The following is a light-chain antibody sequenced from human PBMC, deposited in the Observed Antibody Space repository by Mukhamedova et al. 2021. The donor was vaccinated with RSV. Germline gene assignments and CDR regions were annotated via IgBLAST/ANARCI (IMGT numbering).Light chain of an antibody. CDR3: LLYYSGIRV. V-gene: IGLV7-46*01. J-gene: IGLJ3*02. CDR2: DVN. CDR1: TSGHF. Sequence: TSGHFPYWFQQMTGQAPTMLIYDVNRKQSWTPARFSGSLLEGKAALTLSGAQPEDEADYYCLLYYSGIRVFGGGTKLTVL.